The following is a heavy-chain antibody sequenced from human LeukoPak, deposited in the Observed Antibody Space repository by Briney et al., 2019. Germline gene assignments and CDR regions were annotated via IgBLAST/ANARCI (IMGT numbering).Heavy chain of an antibody. J-gene: IGHJ6*03. V-gene: IGHV3-23*01. CDR2: IFPSGGEI. Sequence: PGGSLRLSCAASGFTFSTFAMIWVRQPPGKGVEWVSSIFPSGGEIHYADSVRGRFTISRDNSKSTLSLQMNSLRAEDTAIYYCAKNGDRGAYCSGGSCYPYYYYYIDVWGKGTTVTISS. D-gene: IGHD2-15*01. CDR3: AKNGDRGAYCSGGSCYPYYYYYIDV. CDR1: GFTFSTFA.